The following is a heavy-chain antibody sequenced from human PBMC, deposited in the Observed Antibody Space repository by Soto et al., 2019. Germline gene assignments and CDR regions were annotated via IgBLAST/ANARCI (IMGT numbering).Heavy chain of an antibody. Sequence: QVQLVQSGAEVKKPGSSVKVSCETSGGTFSSYPINWVRQAPGQGLEWMGGIIPFFGTSNYAQKFQGRVTITADESTSTAYMELRSVRSEDTAVYSCERVGHITNYGMAVWGQGTTVTVSS. V-gene: IGHV1-69*01. CDR2: IIPFFGTS. CDR1: GGTFSSYP. D-gene: IGHD1-26*01. CDR3: ERVGHITNYGMAV. J-gene: IGHJ6*02.